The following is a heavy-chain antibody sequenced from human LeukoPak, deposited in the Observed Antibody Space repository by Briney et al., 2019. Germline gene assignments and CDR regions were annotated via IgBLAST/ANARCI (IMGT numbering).Heavy chain of an antibody. D-gene: IGHD6-13*01. CDR1: GVSISSYY. Sequence: SETLSLTCTVSGVSISSYYWTWIRQPPGEGLEWIGYIYYSGSTNYNPSLKSRVTISADPSKNQFSLKLSPVTAADTAVYYCARALQPGVYAFDIWGQGTMVTVSS. CDR3: ARALQPGVYAFDI. J-gene: IGHJ3*02. CDR2: IYYSGST. V-gene: IGHV4-59*01.